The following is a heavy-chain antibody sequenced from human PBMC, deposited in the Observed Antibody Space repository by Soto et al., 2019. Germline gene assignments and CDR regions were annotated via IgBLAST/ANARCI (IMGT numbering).Heavy chain of an antibody. D-gene: IGHD3-22*01. Sequence: SETLSLTCTVSGGSISSSSYYWGWLRQPPGKGLEWIGSIYYSGSTYYNPSLKSRVTISVDTPKNQFSLKLSSVTAADTAVYYCARRDYDSSGYYFPFDIWGQGTMVTVSS. CDR2: IYYSGST. V-gene: IGHV4-39*01. CDR1: GGSISSSSYY. J-gene: IGHJ3*02. CDR3: ARRDYDSSGYYFPFDI.